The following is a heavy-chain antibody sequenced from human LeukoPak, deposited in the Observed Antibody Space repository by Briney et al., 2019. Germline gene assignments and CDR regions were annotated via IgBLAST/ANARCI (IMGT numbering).Heavy chain of an antibody. CDR3: ARDSTGSYFRLGY. D-gene: IGHD1-26*01. CDR1: GFTFSSYD. V-gene: IGHV3-48*03. J-gene: IGHJ4*02. CDR2: ISTRGSSR. Sequence: GGSLRLSCAVSGFTFSSYDMNWVRQAPGKGLEWVSYISTRGSSRSYADSVKGRFTISRDNAKNSLYLQMRSLRADDTAVYYCARDSTGSYFRLGYWGQGTLVTVSS.